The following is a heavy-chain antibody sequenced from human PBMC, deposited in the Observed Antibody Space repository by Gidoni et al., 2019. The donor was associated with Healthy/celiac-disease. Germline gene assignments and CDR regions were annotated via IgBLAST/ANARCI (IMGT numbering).Heavy chain of an antibody. J-gene: IGHJ4*02. V-gene: IGHV4-61*02. CDR1: GGSISSGSYY. CDR3: AREVMHPYYFDY. CDR2: IYTSGST. Sequence: VPGGSISSGSYYWRWIRQPAGKGLEWIGRIYTSGSTNYNPSLKSRVTISVDTSKNQFSLKLSSVTTADTAVYYCAREVMHPYYFDYWGQGTLVTVSS. D-gene: IGHD2-8*01.